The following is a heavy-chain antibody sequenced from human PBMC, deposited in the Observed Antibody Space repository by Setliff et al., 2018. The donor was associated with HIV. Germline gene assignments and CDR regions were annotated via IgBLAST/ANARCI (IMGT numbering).Heavy chain of an antibody. Sequence: SETLSLTCTVPAGSLSRSYWSWIRQPAGKGLEWIGRVFSNGDSNYNPSLRSRVTMSLDASKNLFSLKLNSVTAADTAIYYCVRGPSGTYYREFDFWGQGTLVTVSS. J-gene: IGHJ4*02. CDR2: VFSNGDS. D-gene: IGHD1-26*01. V-gene: IGHV4-4*07. CDR3: VRGPSGTYYREFDF. CDR1: AGSLSRSY.